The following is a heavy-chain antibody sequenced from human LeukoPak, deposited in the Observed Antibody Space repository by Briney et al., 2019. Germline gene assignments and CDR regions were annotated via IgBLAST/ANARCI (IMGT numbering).Heavy chain of an antibody. D-gene: IGHD1-26*01. Sequence: SETLSLTCTVSGDSISSYYWTWIRQPAGKGLEWIGRMFTSGNSNYNPSLKGRLSMSVDTSKNQFSLKLTSVTAADTAVYYCARGLGASGRYNYYYMDVWGQGTMVTVSS. CDR1: GDSISSYY. CDR3: ARGLGASGRYNYYYMDV. V-gene: IGHV4-4*07. CDR2: MFTSGNS. J-gene: IGHJ6*03.